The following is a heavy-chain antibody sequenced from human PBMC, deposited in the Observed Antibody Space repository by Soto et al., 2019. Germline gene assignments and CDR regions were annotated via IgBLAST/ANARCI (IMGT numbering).Heavy chain of an antibody. D-gene: IGHD3-9*01. CDR3: ARTRYFDWLLRNYNWFDP. Sequence: SETLSLTCAVYGGSFSGYYWSWIRQPPGKGLEWIGEINHSGSTNYNPSLKSRVTISVDTSKNQFSLKLSSVTAADTAVYYCARTRYFDWLLRNYNWFDPWGQGTLVTVSS. V-gene: IGHV4-34*01. J-gene: IGHJ5*02. CDR2: INHSGST. CDR1: GGSFSGYY.